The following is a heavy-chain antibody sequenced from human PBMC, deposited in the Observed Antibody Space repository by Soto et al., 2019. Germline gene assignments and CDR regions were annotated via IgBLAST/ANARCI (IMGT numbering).Heavy chain of an antibody. V-gene: IGHV1-46*03. CDR2: INPSGGST. CDR3: FRDPERRGTVFERVLLWKYNCLDN. CDR1: GYTFTRYY. J-gene: IGHJ5*02. D-gene: IGHD3-3*01. Sequence: QVQLVQSGTEVKKPGASLKISCKASGYTFTRYYMHWVRQAPGQGLEWMGIINPSGGSTSYAQKFQDRVTMTRDTSTSTFYMELINLRSDVTSVYYCFRDPERRGTVFERVLLWKYNCLDNWVQGTLVTVSS.